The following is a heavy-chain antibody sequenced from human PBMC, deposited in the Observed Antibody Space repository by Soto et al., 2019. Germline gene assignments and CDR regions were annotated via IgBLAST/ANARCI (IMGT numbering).Heavy chain of an antibody. CDR2: INPETGGT. CDR1: GYTFTGYY. D-gene: IGHD2-15*01. J-gene: IGHJ6*02. V-gene: IGHV1-2*02. CDR3: ARERDHVISDCMDV. Sequence: QVQLVQSGADVKTPGASVRVSCKASGYTFTGYYVHWVREAPGQGLEWMGWINPETGGTSYAQKFQGRVTLSRDTSINTAYLELSRLRFDDAAVYFCARERDHVISDCMDVWGQGTTVTVSS.